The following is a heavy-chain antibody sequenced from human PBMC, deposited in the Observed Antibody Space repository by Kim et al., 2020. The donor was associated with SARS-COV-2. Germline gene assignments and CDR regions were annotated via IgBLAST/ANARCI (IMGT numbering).Heavy chain of an antibody. V-gene: IGHV3-23*03. CDR3: AKNGEDYYGSGSSLDY. Sequence: SVKGRFTISRDNSKNTLYLQMNSLRAEDTAVYYCAKNGEDYYGSGSSLDYWGQGTLVTVSS. J-gene: IGHJ4*02. D-gene: IGHD3-10*01.